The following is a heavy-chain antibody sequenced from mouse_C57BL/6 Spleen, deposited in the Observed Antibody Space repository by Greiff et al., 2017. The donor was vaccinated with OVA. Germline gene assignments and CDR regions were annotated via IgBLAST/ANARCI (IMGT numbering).Heavy chain of an antibody. CDR2: IHPNSGST. D-gene: IGHD2-4*01. Sequence: QVQLQQPGAELVKPGASVKLSCKASGYTFTSYWMHWVKQRPGQGLEWIGMIHPNSGSTNYNEKFKSKATLTVDKSSSTAYIQLSSLTSEDSAVYYCGRIYYYCDEDYFDYWGQGTTLTVSS. V-gene: IGHV1-64*01. J-gene: IGHJ2*01. CDR3: GRIYYYCDEDYFDY. CDR1: GYTFTSYW.